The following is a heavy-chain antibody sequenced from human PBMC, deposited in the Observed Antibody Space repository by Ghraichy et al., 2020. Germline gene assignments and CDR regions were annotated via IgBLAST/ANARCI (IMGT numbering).Heavy chain of an antibody. J-gene: IGHJ4*02. CDR3: ARLEGQYCSSTSCYATSGYVDY. CDR1: GGSISSSSYY. D-gene: IGHD2-2*01. V-gene: IGHV4-39*01. CDR2: IYYSGST. Sequence: SETLSLTCTVSGGSISSSSYYWGWIRQPPGKGLEWIGSIYYSGSTYYNPSLKSRVTISVDTSKNQFSLKLSSVTAADTAVYYCARLEGQYCSSTSCYATSGYVDYCRQETLAPVSS.